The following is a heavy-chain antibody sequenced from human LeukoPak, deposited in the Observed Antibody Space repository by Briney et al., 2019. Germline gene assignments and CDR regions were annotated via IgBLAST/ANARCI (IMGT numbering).Heavy chain of an antibody. V-gene: IGHV3-21*01. CDR1: GITFSSYS. CDR2: ISGNSNYI. J-gene: IGHJ4*02. D-gene: IGHD6-13*01. Sequence: PGGSLRLSCAVSGITFSSYSMNWVRQAPGKGLERVSSISGNSNYIYYADSVKGRFTISRDNAKNSLYLQMNSLRAEDTAIYYCASGSVVAVGNDYWGQGTLVSVSS. CDR3: ASGSVVAVGNDY.